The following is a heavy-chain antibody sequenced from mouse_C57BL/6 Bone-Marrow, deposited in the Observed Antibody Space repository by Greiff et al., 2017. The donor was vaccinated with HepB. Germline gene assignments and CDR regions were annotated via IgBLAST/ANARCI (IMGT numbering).Heavy chain of an antibody. CDR1: GFNIKDYY. J-gene: IGHJ1*03. CDR3: AINYGSSYGYFDV. D-gene: IGHD1-1*01. CDR2: IDPEDGET. V-gene: IGHV14-2*01. Sequence: VQLQQSGAELVKPGASVKLSCTASGFNIKDYYMHWVKQRTEQGLEWIGRIDPEDGETKYAPKFQGKATITADTSSNTAYLQLSSRTSEDTAAYYSAINYGSSYGYFDVWGTGTTVTVSS.